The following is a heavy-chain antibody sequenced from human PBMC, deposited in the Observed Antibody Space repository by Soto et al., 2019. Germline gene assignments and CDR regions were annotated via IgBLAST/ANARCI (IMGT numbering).Heavy chain of an antibody. D-gene: IGHD1-26*01. V-gene: IGHV3-30-3*01. J-gene: IGHJ4*02. CDR1: GFTFSSFS. CDR2: ISYDGSNK. CDR3: VRTRTGAGTPQFDY. Sequence: GGSLRLSCAASGFTFSSFSLHWVRQAPGKGLEWLALISYDGSNKYNADSVKGRFTISRDNSNNTLYLQLNSLRPEDTAVYYCVRTRTGAGTPQFDYWGQGTLVTVSS.